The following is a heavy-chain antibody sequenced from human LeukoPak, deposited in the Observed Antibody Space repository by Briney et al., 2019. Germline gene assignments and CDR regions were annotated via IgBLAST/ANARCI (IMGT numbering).Heavy chain of an antibody. V-gene: IGHV4-59*08. CDR1: GGSISSYY. D-gene: IGHD2-15*01. CDR3: ARGYCSGGSCYINWFDP. Sequence: SETLSLTCTVSGGSISSYYWSWIRQPPGKGLEWIGYIYYSGSTNYNPSLKSRVTISVDTSKNQFSLKLSSVTAADTAVYYRARGYCSGGSCYINWFDPWGQGTLVTVSS. J-gene: IGHJ5*02. CDR2: IYYSGST.